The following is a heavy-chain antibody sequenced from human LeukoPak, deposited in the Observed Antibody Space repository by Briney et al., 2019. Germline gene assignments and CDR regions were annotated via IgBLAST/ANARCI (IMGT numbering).Heavy chain of an antibody. D-gene: IGHD6-13*01. CDR2: ISAYNGNT. Sequence: ASVKVSCKASGYTFTSYGISWVRQAPGQGLEWVGWISAYNGNTNYAQKLQGRVTMTTDTSTSTAYMELRSQRSDDTAVYYCARVGIAAAGTIDVDYWGQGTLVTVSS. CDR1: GYTFTSYG. V-gene: IGHV1-18*01. CDR3: ARVGIAAAGTIDVDY. J-gene: IGHJ4*02.